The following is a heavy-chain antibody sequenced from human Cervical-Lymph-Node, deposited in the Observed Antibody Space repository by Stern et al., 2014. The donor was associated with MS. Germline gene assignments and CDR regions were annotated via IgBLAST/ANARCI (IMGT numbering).Heavy chain of an antibody. J-gene: IGHJ3*02. CDR1: GYTLTSSG. V-gene: IGHV1-18*01. CDR2: ISANNGNT. CDR3: ARGLLGSEKAFDI. Sequence: EESGAEVKKPGASVKVSCKASGYTLTSSGISVVRKAPGQGLAWMGWISANNGNTNYAQKLQGRVTMTTDTSTSTAYMELRSLRSDDTAVYYCARGLLGSEKAFDIWGQGTMVTVSS. D-gene: IGHD2-15*01.